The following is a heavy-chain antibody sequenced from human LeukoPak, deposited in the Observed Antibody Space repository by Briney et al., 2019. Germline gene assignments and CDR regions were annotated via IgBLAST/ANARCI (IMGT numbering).Heavy chain of an antibody. CDR2: IYYSGST. D-gene: IGHD3-22*01. CDR1: GGSISSGGYS. Sequence: PSETLSLTCTVSGGSISSGGYSWSWIRQHPGKGLEWIGYIYYSGSTYYNPFLKSRVTISVDTSKNQFSLKLSSVTAADTAVYYCARFVSSGYSHDAFDIWGQGTMVTVSS. J-gene: IGHJ3*02. CDR3: ARFVSSGYSHDAFDI. V-gene: IGHV4-31*03.